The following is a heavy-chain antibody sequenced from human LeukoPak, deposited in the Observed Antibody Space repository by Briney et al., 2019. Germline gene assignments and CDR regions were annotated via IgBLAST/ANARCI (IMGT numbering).Heavy chain of an antibody. Sequence: SETLSLTCTVSGGSISSYYWSWIRQPAGKGLEWIGRIYASGSTNYNPSLKSRVTMSVDTSKNQFSLKLSSVTAADTAVYYCAREWQGDFWSGYYYYYYMDVWGKGTTVTVSS. CDR1: GGSISSYY. J-gene: IGHJ6*03. D-gene: IGHD3-3*01. CDR3: AREWQGDFWSGYYYYYYMDV. CDR2: IYASGST. V-gene: IGHV4-4*07.